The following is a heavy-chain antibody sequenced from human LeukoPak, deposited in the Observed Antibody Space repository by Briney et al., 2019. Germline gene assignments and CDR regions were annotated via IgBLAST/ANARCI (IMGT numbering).Heavy chain of an antibody. CDR2: MNPNSGNT. J-gene: IGHJ4*02. CDR1: GYTFTSYD. D-gene: IGHD3-9*01. Sequence: GASVKVSCKASGYTFTSYDINWVRQATGQGLAWMGWMNPNSGNTGYAQKFQGRVTMTRNTSISTAYMELSSLRSEDTAVYYCARLDILTGYSSDDWGQGTLVTVSS. V-gene: IGHV1-8*01. CDR3: ARLDILTGYSSDD.